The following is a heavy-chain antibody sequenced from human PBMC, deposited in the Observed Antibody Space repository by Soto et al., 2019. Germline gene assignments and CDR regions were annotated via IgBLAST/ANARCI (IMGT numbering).Heavy chain of an antibody. CDR2: IIPIFGTV. CDR3: AKGAVAGTPPSYYYYGMDV. Sequence: QVQLLQSGAEVKKPGSSVRVSCEASGGTFRTYAISWVRQAPGQGLEWMGEIIPIFGTVNYAQKFQGRVTMPADESTATVYMALRSLRSEDTAVYYCAKGAVAGTPPSYYYYGMDVWGQGTTVTVSS. J-gene: IGHJ6*02. V-gene: IGHV1-69*12. CDR1: GGTFRTYA. D-gene: IGHD6-19*01.